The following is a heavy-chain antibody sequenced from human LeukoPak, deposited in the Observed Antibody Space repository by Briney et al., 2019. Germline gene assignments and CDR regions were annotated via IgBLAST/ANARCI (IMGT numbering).Heavy chain of an antibody. Sequence: PGGSLRLSCAASGFTVSSNYMSWVRRAPGKGLEWVSVIYSGGSTYYADSVKGRFTISRDNSKNTLYLQMNSLRAEDTAVYYCARESRSSYCSGGSCYWVYYGMDVWGKGTTVTVSS. CDR1: GFTVSSNY. CDR3: ARESRSSYCSGGSCYWVYYGMDV. D-gene: IGHD2-15*01. CDR2: IYSGGST. J-gene: IGHJ6*04. V-gene: IGHV3-53*01.